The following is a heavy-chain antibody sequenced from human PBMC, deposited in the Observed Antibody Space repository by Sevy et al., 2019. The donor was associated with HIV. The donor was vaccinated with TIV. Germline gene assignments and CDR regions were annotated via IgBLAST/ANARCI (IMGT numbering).Heavy chain of an antibody. V-gene: IGHV3-49*03. J-gene: IGHJ4*02. CDR1: GFNFGDYD. CDR3: TRALATADTPEYYFDY. D-gene: IGHD5-12*01. CDR2: IRRNSHEPYGGTT. Sequence: GGSLRLSCTSSGFNFGDYDMSWFRQAPGKGLEWVAFIRRNSHEPYGGTTEYAASVKGRFTISRDDSKSIAYLQMNSLKTEDTAVYYCTRALATADTPEYYFDYWGQGILVTVSS.